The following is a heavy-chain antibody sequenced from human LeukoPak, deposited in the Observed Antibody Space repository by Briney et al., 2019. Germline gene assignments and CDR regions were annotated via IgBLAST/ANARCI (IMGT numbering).Heavy chain of an antibody. V-gene: IGHV1-58*01. Sequence: ASVKVSCKASGFTFTSSAVQWVRQARGQRLEWIGWIVVGSGNTNYAQKFQERVTITRDMSTSTAYMELSSLRSEDTAVYYCAADPLNPISYYYDSSGLFFNWGQGTLVTVSS. CDR2: IVVGSGNT. CDR3: AADPLNPISYYYDSSGLFFN. J-gene: IGHJ4*02. D-gene: IGHD3-22*01. CDR1: GFTFTSSA.